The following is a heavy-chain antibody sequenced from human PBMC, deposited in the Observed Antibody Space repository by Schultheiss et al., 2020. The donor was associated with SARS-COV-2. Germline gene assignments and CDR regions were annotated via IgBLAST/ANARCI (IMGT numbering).Heavy chain of an antibody. V-gene: IGHV4-34*01. Sequence: SETLSLTCAVYGGSFSGYYWSWIRQPPGKGLEWIGEINHSGSTNYNPSLKSRVTISVDTSKNQFSLKLSSVTAADTAVYYCTTGQAQGIAARPHYYGMDVWGQGTTVTVSS. J-gene: IGHJ6*02. CDR2: INHSGST. D-gene: IGHD6-6*01. CDR3: TTGQAQGIAARPHYYGMDV. CDR1: GGSFSGYY.